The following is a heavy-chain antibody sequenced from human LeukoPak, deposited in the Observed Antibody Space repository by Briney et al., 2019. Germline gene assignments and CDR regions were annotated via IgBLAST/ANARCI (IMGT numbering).Heavy chain of an antibody. V-gene: IGHV3-9*01. Sequence: GGSLRLSCAASGFTFDDCAMHWVRQAPGKGLEWVSDISWNSGTIGYADSVKGRFTISRDNAKNSLYLQMNSLRAEDTALYYCAKSSNKEYSSSWGYYFDYWGQGTLVTVSS. CDR2: ISWNSGTI. CDR3: AKSSNKEYSSSWGYYFDY. D-gene: IGHD6-13*01. J-gene: IGHJ4*02. CDR1: GFTFDDCA.